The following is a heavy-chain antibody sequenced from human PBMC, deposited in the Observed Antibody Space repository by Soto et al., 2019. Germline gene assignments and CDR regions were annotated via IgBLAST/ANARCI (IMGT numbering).Heavy chain of an antibody. Sequence: QVQLVQSGAEVKRPGSSVKVSCKASGDTFNFYSINWVRQAPGLGLEWMGRVNPIVSMSNYAQKFQGRVTMTAHKSTCTAYMELSSLRSEDKAIYYCASSYGSGYRAFDYWGQGALVTVSS. V-gene: IGHV1-69*02. D-gene: IGHD3-10*01. CDR2: VNPIVSMS. CDR1: GDTFNFYS. J-gene: IGHJ4*02. CDR3: ASSYGSGYRAFDY.